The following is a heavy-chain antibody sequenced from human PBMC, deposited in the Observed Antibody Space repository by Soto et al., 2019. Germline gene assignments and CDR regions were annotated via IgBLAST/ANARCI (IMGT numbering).Heavy chain of an antibody. J-gene: IGHJ4*02. Sequence: PGGSLRLSCAASGFTFSSYGMHWVRQAPGKGLEWVAVISYDGSNKYYADSVKGRFTISRDNSKNTLYLQMNSLRAEDTAVYYCAKYGDYVTHWGQGTLVTVSS. V-gene: IGHV3-30*18. CDR3: AKYGDYVTH. CDR1: GFTFSSYG. D-gene: IGHD4-17*01. CDR2: ISYDGSNK.